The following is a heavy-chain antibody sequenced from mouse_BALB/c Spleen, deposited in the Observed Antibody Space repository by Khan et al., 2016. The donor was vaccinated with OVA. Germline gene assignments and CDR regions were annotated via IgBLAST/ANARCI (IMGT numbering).Heavy chain of an antibody. CDR2: ISYSGST. J-gene: IGHJ2*01. V-gene: IGHV3-2*02. D-gene: IGHD1-2*01. Sequence: EVQLVESGPGLVKPSQSLSLTCTVTGYSITSGYGWNWIRQFPGNILEWMGYISYSGSTNYNPSLKSRISITRDTSKNQFFLQLNSVTTEDTATYYCAITARIKYWGQGTTLTVSS. CDR1: GYSITSGYG. CDR3: AITARIKY.